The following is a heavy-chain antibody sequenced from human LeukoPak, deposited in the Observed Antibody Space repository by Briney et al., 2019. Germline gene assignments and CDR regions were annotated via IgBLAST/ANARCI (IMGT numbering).Heavy chain of an antibody. D-gene: IGHD4-17*01. Sequence: GGSLRLSCAASGFTFSSYAMSWVRQAPGKGLEWVSAISGSGGSTYYADSVKGRFTISRDNSKNTLYLQMNSLRAEDTAVYYCAKDLGGDYEYYYYGMDVWGQGTTVTVSS. CDR2: ISGSGGST. J-gene: IGHJ6*02. CDR1: GFTFSSYA. CDR3: AKDLGGDYEYYYYGMDV. V-gene: IGHV3-23*01.